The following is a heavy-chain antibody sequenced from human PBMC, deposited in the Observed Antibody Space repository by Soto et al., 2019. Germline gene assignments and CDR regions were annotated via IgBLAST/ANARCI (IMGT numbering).Heavy chain of an antibody. J-gene: IGHJ4*02. CDR1: GYTLTELS. V-gene: IGHV1-24*01. D-gene: IGHD3-9*01. CDR2: FDPEDGEE. CDR3: AHDIPLRL. Sequence: ASVKVSCKVSGYTLTELSMQWVRQAPGKGLEWMGGFDPEDGEEMYAQKFQGRVTMTEDTSTDTAHMELSGLRSDDTGVYYCAHDIPLRLWGQGTLVTVSS.